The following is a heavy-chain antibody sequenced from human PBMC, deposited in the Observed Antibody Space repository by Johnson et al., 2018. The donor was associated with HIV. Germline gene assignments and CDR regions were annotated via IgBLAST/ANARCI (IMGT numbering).Heavy chain of an antibody. D-gene: IGHD2-2*01. Sequence: QVQLVESGGGVVQPGRSLRLSCAASGFTFSSYAMHWVRQAPGKGLEWVAVISYDRSNKYYADSVKGRFTISRDNSKNTLFLQMNSLRAEDTAVYYCAKIWRLLWPTGDGAFDIWGQGTMVTLSS. J-gene: IGHJ3*02. CDR2: ISYDRSNK. CDR3: AKIWRLLWPTGDGAFDI. CDR1: GFTFSSYA. V-gene: IGHV3-30-3*02.